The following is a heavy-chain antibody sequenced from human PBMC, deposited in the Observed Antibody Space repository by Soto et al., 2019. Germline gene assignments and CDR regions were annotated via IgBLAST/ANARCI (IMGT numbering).Heavy chain of an antibody. CDR2: MYYTGST. V-gene: IGHV4-39*01. Sequence: PSETLSLTCTVSGGSIGSSSYYWGWIRQPPGMGLEWIGSMYYTGSTDYNPSLKSRGTISLDTSKNQFYLNLSSVTAADTAVYYCARGLNLDPWGQGTLVTVSS. CDR3: ARGLNLDP. J-gene: IGHJ5*02. CDR1: GGSIGSSSYY. D-gene: IGHD2-21*01.